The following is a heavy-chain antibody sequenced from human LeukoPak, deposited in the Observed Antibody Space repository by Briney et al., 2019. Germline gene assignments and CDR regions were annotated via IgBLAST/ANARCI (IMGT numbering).Heavy chain of an antibody. CDR2: IIPIFGTA. Sequence: ASVKVSCKASGYTFPSYYMHWVRQAPGQGLEWMGGIIPIFGTANYAQKFQGRGTITADESTSTAYMELSSLRSEDTAVYYCARSASPYSSGWYNTDYWGQGTLVTVSS. CDR1: GYTFPSYY. D-gene: IGHD6-19*01. V-gene: IGHV1-69*13. CDR3: ARSASPYSSGWYNTDY. J-gene: IGHJ4*02.